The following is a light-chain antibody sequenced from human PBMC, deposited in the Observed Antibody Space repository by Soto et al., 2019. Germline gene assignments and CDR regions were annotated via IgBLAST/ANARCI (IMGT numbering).Light chain of an antibody. CDR3: SSYTSSGTNVV. CDR2: DVS. J-gene: IGLJ2*01. V-gene: IGLV2-14*01. Sequence: QSALTQPASVSGSPGQSITISCTGTSSDVGGYNYVSWYQEHPGKAPKLMIYDVSNRPSGVSNRFSGSKSGKTASLTISGLQGEDEADYYCSSYTSSGTNVVFGGGTKLTVL. CDR1: SSDVGGYNY.